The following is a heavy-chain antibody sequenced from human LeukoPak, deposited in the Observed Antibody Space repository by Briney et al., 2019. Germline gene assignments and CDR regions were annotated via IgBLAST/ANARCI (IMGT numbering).Heavy chain of an antibody. J-gene: IGHJ4*02. CDR2: ISYDGSNK. V-gene: IGHV3-30*04. CDR1: GFTFSSYA. Sequence: GRSLRLSCAASGFTFSSYAMHWVRQAPGKGLEWVAVISYDGSNKYYADSVKGRFTISRDNSKNTLYLQMNSLRAEDTAVYYCARGGRPAGYQNDYWGREPWSPSPQ. CDR3: ARGGRPAGYQNDY. D-gene: IGHD5-18*01.